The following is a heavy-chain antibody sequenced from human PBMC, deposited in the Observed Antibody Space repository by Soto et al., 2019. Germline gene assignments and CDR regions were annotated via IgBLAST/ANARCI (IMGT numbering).Heavy chain of an antibody. Sequence: QVQLQESGPGLVKPSETLSLTCTVSGGSISSYYWSWIRQPPGKGLEWIGYIYYIGSTNYNPSLKSRVTISVDTSKNQFSLKLSSVTAADTAVYYCARHPAYGSDPPLWGQGTLVTVSS. CDR3: ARHPAYGSDPPL. J-gene: IGHJ4*02. CDR1: GGSISSYY. D-gene: IGHD3-10*01. CDR2: IYYIGST. V-gene: IGHV4-59*08.